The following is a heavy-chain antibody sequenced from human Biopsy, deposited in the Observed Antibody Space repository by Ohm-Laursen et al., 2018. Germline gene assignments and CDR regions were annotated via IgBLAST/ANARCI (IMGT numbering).Heavy chain of an antibody. D-gene: IGHD1-1*01. J-gene: IGHJ3*01. Sequence: VTLSLTCTVSGGSITDDYWSWIRQSPGKGLEWIGFISKGGDTTYNPSLRGRVAISVDTSKNQFSLKLSSVTAADTAIFFCARLYRLDDYWNDDPPDAFDVWGQGTRVTVSS. CDR1: GGSITDDY. CDR3: ARLYRLDDYWNDDPPDAFDV. V-gene: IGHV4-59*01. CDR2: ISKGGDT.